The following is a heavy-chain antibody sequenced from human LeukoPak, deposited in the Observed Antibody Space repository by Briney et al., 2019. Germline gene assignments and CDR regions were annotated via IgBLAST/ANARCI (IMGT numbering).Heavy chain of an antibody. CDR1: TGSFSGYY. V-gene: IGHV4-34*01. CDR2: INHSGSN. CDR3: ARSGGRGEMATIFGAFDI. J-gene: IGHJ3*02. D-gene: IGHD5-24*01. Sequence: PSQTLSLTCAVYTGSFSGYYWSWIRQPPGKGLEWNGEINHSGSNNYNPALKSRVNISVDTSKNQFSLKLSSVTAADTAVYYCARSGGRGEMATIFGAFDIWGQGTMVTVSS.